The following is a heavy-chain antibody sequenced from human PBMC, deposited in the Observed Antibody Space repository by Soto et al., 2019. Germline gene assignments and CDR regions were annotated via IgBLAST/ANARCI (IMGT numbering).Heavy chain of an antibody. CDR1: GYTFTSYG. CDR2: ISAYNGNT. V-gene: IGHV1-18*01. Sequence: QVQLVQSGAEVKKPGASVKVSCKASGYTFTSYGISWVRQAPGQVLEWMGWISAYNGNTNYAQKLQGRVTMTTDTSTSTAYMEMRSLRSDATAVYDCARGGGYCSGCICAPMGSWGQGTMVTVAS. CDR3: ARGGGYCSGCICAPMGS. J-gene: IGHJ4*02. D-gene: IGHD2-15*01.